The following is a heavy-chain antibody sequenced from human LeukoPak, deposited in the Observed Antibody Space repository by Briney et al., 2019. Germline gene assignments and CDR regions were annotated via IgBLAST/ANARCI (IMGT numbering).Heavy chain of an antibody. CDR3: ARDYPYFWSGQWFDY. J-gene: IGHJ4*02. D-gene: IGHD3-3*01. CDR2: ISAYNGNT. V-gene: IGHV1-18*04. CDR1: GYTFTGYY. Sequence: ASVKVSCKASGYTFTGYYMHWVRQAPGQGLEWMGWISAYNGNTNYAQKLQGRVTMTTDTSTSTAYMELRSLRSDDTAVYYCARDYPYFWSGQWFDYWGQGTLVTVSS.